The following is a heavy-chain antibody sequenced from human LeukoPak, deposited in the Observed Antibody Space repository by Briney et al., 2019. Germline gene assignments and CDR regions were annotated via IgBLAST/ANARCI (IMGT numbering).Heavy chain of an antibody. Sequence: SETLSLTCTVSGGSISSYYWSWIRQPPGRGLEWIGYIYYSGSTNYNPSLKSRVTISVDTSKNQFSLKLSSVTAADRAVYYCARRNLWFGELGLDYWGQGTLVTVSS. CDR2: IYYSGST. CDR3: ARRNLWFGELGLDY. V-gene: IGHV4-59*08. D-gene: IGHD3-10*01. CDR1: GGSISSYY. J-gene: IGHJ4*02.